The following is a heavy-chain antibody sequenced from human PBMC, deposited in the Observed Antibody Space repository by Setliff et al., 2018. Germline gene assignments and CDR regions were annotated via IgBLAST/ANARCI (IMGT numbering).Heavy chain of an antibody. CDR3: ARDPIAASGTFWFDP. Sequence: GASVKVSCKASGYTFTVFYMHWMRQAPGQGLEWMGWIDPNSGGTNYSQNFQGRVTMTRDTSISTAYMELSRLRSDDTAVYYCARDPIAASGTFWFDPWGQGTLVTVSS. D-gene: IGHD6-13*01. V-gene: IGHV1-2*02. CDR1: GYTFTVFY. J-gene: IGHJ5*02. CDR2: IDPNSGGT.